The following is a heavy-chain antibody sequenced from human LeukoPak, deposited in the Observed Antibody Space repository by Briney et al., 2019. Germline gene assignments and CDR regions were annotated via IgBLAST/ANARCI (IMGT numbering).Heavy chain of an antibody. J-gene: IGHJ3*02. CDR3: ARGITMIVAAGDAFDI. Sequence: GGSLRLSCAASRFTVSSNYMSWVRQAPGKGLEWVSVIYSGGSTYYADSVKGRFTISRDNSKNTLYLQMNSLRAEDTAVYYCARGITMIVAAGDAFDIWGQGTMVTVSS. D-gene: IGHD3-22*01. CDR2: IYSGGST. V-gene: IGHV3-66*01. CDR1: RFTVSSNY.